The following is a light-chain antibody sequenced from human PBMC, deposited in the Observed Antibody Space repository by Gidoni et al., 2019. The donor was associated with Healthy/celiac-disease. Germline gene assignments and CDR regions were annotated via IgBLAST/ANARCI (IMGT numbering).Light chain of an antibody. CDR1: QSISSW. J-gene: IGKJ3*01. CDR3: QQYSNYPPCT. V-gene: IGKV1-5*03. Sequence: DIQMTQAHSTLSASVGDRVTITCRASQSISSWLAWYQQKPGKAPRLLIYDASSLESGVPSRFSGSGSGTEFTLTISSLQPDDFATYYCQQYSNYPPCTFGPGTKVDIK. CDR2: DAS.